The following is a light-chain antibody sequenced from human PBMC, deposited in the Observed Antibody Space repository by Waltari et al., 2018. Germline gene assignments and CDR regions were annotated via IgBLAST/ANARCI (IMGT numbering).Light chain of an antibody. CDR2: DVS. J-gene: IGLJ2*01. CDR1: SSAVGGNNY. Sequence: QSALTQPASVSGSPGQSIPISCTGTSSAVGGNNYVSWYQQHPGKAPKLMIYDVSNRPSGVSNRFSGSKSGNTASLTISGLQAEDEADYYCASYISSSTLELFGGGTSLTVL. CDR3: ASYISSSTLEL. V-gene: IGLV2-14*03.